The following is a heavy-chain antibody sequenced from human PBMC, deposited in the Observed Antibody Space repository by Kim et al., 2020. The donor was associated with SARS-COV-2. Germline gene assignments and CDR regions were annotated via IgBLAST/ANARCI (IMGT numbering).Heavy chain of an antibody. CDR1: GGSISSSSYY. Sequence: SETLSLTCTVSGGSISSSSYYWGWIRQPPGKGLEWIGSIYYSGSTYYNPSLKSRVTISVDTSKNQFSLKLSSVTAADTAVYYCASTGIKEVASFDYWGQGTLVTVSS. J-gene: IGHJ4*02. V-gene: IGHV4-39*01. CDR3: ASTGIKEVASFDY. D-gene: IGHD2-15*01. CDR2: IYYSGST.